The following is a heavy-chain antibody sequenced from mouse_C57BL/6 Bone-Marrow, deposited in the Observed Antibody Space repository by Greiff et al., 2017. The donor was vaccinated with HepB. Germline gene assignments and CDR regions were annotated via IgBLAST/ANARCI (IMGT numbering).Heavy chain of an antibody. V-gene: IGHV1-64*01. CDR2: IHPNSGST. CDR1: GYTFTSYW. CDR3: APFITTVSYAMDY. J-gene: IGHJ4*01. D-gene: IGHD1-1*01. Sequence: QVQLKQPGAELVKPGASVKLSCKASGYTFTSYWMHWVKQRPGQGLEWIGMIHPNSGSTNYNEKFKSKATLTVDKSSSTAYMQLSSLTSEDSAVYYCAPFITTVSYAMDYWGQGTSVTVSS.